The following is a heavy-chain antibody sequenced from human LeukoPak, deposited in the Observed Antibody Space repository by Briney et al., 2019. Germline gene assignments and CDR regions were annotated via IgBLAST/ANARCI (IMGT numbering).Heavy chain of an antibody. J-gene: IGHJ6*02. V-gene: IGHV3-21*01. CDR2: ITTSSSYI. D-gene: IGHD2-2*01. Sequence: GGSLRLSCAASGFSFGSYDMNWVRQAPGKGLEWVSSITTSSSYIYYADSVKGRFPVSRDNAKNSLYLQMNSLRAEDTAVYYCASHIVVVTAIRYYAMDVWGQGTTVTVSS. CDR3: ASHIVVVTAIRYYAMDV. CDR1: GFSFGSYD.